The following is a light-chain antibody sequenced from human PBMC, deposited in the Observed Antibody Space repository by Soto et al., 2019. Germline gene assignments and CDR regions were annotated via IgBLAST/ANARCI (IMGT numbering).Light chain of an antibody. CDR1: QSVSSY. CDR3: QQRSNWPPTWT. J-gene: IGKJ1*01. V-gene: IGKV3-11*01. Sequence: EIVLTQSPPTLSLSPGERATLSCRASQSVSSYLAWYQQKPGQAPRLLIYDASKRATGIPARFSGSGSGTDFTLAISSLEPEDFAVYYCQQRSNWPPTWTFGQGTRAEIK. CDR2: DAS.